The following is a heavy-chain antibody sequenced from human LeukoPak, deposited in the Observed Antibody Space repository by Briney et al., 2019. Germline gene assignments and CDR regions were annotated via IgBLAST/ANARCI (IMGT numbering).Heavy chain of an antibody. D-gene: IGHD3-9*01. CDR2: ISWNSGSI. Sequence: PGRSLRLSXAASGFSFDDYAMHWVRQAPGKGLEWVSGISWNSGSIGYADSVKGRFTISRDNAKNSLYLQMNSLRAEDMALYYCAKESVLRYFDYWGQGTLVTVSS. CDR1: GFSFDDYA. J-gene: IGHJ4*02. V-gene: IGHV3-9*03. CDR3: AKESVLRYFDY.